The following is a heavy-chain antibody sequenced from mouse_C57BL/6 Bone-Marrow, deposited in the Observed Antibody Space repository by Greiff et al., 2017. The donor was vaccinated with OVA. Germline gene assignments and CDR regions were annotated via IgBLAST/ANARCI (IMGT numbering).Heavy chain of an antibody. D-gene: IGHD1-1*01. Sequence: VKLMESGPGLVQPSQRLSITCTVSGFSLTSYGVHWVRQSPGKGLEWLGVIWSGGSTDYNAAFISRLSISKDNSKSQVFFKMNSLQADDTAIYYCARNRDHYYGSSSYWYFDVWGTGTTVTVSS. CDR1: GFSLTSYG. J-gene: IGHJ1*03. V-gene: IGHV2-2*01. CDR3: ARNRDHYYGSSSYWYFDV. CDR2: IWSGGST.